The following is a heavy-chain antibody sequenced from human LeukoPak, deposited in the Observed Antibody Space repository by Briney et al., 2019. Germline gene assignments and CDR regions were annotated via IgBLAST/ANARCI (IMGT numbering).Heavy chain of an antibody. CDR1: GFTFDDYA. D-gene: IGHD1-26*01. CDR2: ISWNSGSI. J-gene: IGHJ3*02. V-gene: IGHV3-9*01. CDR3: ASDSGSYPHDAFDI. Sequence: GGSLRLSCAASGFTFDDYAMHWVRQAPGKGLEWVSGISWNSGSIGYADSVKGRFTISRDNAKNSLYLQMNSLRAEDTALYYCASDSGSYPHDAFDIWGQGTMVTVSS.